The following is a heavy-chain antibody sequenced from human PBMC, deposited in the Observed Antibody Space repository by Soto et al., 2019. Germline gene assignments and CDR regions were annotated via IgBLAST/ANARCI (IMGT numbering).Heavy chain of an antibody. Sequence: LSLTCTVSGGSISSYYWSWIRQPAGKGLEWIGRIYTSGSTNYNPSLKSRVTMSVDTSKNQFSLKLSSVTAADTAVYYCARDFRDIVVVPAAHYYYYGMDVWGQGTTVTVSS. D-gene: IGHD2-2*01. CDR3: ARDFRDIVVVPAAHYYYYGMDV. V-gene: IGHV4-4*07. CDR2: IYTSGST. J-gene: IGHJ6*02. CDR1: GGSISSYY.